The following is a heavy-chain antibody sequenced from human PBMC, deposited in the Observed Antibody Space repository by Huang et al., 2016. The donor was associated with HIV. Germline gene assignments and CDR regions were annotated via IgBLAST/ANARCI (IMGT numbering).Heavy chain of an antibody. CDR1: GGSVSSGSYY. D-gene: IGHD1-26*01. CDR2: IYYSAHT. V-gene: IGHV4-61*01. Sequence: QVQLQESGPGLVKPSETLSLTCTVAGGSVSSGSYYWSWIRQPPGKGLEWIGYIYYSAHTNYTPSLKSRVTISVDTSKNQFSLKLSSVTAADTAVYYCARGSYLGSFDYWGQGTLVTVSS. CDR3: ARGSYLGSFDY. J-gene: IGHJ4*02.